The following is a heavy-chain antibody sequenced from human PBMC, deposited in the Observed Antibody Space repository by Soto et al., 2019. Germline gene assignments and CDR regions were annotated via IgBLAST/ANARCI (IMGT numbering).Heavy chain of an antibody. D-gene: IGHD5-12*01. Sequence: EVQLVESGGGLIQPGGSLRLSCAASGFTVSSNYMSWVRQAPGKGLEWVSVIYSGGSTYYADSVKGRFTISRDNSKNTLYRQMNSLRAEDTAVYYCAGGSRDGYNPFDYWGQGTLVTVSS. CDR2: IYSGGST. J-gene: IGHJ4*02. V-gene: IGHV3-53*01. CDR1: GFTVSSNY. CDR3: AGGSRDGYNPFDY.